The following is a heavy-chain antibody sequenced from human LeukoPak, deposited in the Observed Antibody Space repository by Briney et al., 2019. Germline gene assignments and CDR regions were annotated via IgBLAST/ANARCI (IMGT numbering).Heavy chain of an antibody. V-gene: IGHV3-15*05. CDR2: IKSKTDGGTS. CDR1: GFTFPNTW. J-gene: IGHJ3*02. CDR3: TTYNSRDAFDI. Sequence: GGSLRLSCAASGFTFPNTWMSWVRQAPGKGLEWVGRIKSKTDGGTSDYAAPGKGRFTISRDDSKNTMYLQMNSLKTEDTAVYYCTTYNSRDAFDIWGQGTMVTVSP. D-gene: IGHD2/OR15-2a*01.